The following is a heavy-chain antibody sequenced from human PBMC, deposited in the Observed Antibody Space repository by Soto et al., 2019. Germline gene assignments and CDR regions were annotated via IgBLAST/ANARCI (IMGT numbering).Heavy chain of an antibody. CDR3: AGGWQSTFTMGLDY. CDR2: ISAYNGNT. D-gene: IGHD1-26*01. CDR1: GYTFNSYG. J-gene: IGHJ4*02. V-gene: IGHV1-18*01. Sequence: ASVKVSCKASGYTFNSYGISWVRQAPGQGLEWMGWISAYNGNTNYAQKFQTRVTMTTDTSTSTAYMELRSLRSDDTAVYYCAGGWQSTFTMGLDYWGQGTLVTVSS.